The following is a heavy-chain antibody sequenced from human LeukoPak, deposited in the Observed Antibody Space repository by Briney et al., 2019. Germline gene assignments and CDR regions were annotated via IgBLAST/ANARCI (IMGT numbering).Heavy chain of an antibody. D-gene: IGHD6-19*01. V-gene: IGHV1-2*02. CDR1: GHTFTGYY. Sequence: ASVKVSCKASGHTFTGYYMHWVRQAPGQGLEWTGWINPNSGGTNHAQKFQGRVSMTRDTSISTAYMELRRLRSDDTAVYYCAQSSGWDSLKYWGQGTLVTVSS. J-gene: IGHJ4*02. CDR3: AQSSGWDSLKY. CDR2: INPNSGGT.